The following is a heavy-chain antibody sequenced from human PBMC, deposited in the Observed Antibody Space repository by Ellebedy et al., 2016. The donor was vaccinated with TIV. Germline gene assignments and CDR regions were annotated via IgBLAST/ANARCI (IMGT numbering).Heavy chain of an antibody. V-gene: IGHV3-30*18. CDR1: GFTFSSFA. Sequence: GESLKISCAASGFTFSSFAMLWARQAPGKGLEWVAVISYDGSSQNYVDSVKGRFTISRDNSKNTLYLQMNSLRAEDTAVYYCAKAHKQIAAAGSDFAYWGQGTLVTVSS. J-gene: IGHJ4*02. CDR3: AKAHKQIAAAGSDFAY. D-gene: IGHD6-13*01. CDR2: ISYDGSSQ.